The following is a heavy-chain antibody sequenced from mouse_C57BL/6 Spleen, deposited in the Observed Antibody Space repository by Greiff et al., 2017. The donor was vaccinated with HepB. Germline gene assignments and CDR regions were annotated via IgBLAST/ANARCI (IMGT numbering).Heavy chain of an antibody. CDR3: ARGGYYYGYYFDY. V-gene: IGHV1-63*01. D-gene: IGHD1-1*01. Sequence: QVHVKQSGAELVRPGTSVKMSCKASGYTFTNYWIGWAKQRPGHGLEWIGDIYPGGGYTNYNEKFKGKATLTADKSSSTAYMQFSSLTSEDSAIYYCARGGYYYGYYFDYWGQGTTLTVSS. CDR2: IYPGGGYT. CDR1: GYTFTNYW. J-gene: IGHJ2*01.